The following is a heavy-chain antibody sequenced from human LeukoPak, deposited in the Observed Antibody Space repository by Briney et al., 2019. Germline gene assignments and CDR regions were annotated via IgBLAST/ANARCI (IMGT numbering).Heavy chain of an antibody. CDR3: ARHSSGSYGRSIDY. J-gene: IGHJ4*02. CDR1: GGSISSSSYY. V-gene: IGHV4-39*01. D-gene: IGHD1-26*01. Sequence: SETLSLTCTVSGGSISSSSYYWGWIRQPPGKRMEWIGSIYYSGSTYYNPSLKSRVTISVDTSKNQFSLKLSSVTAADTAVYYCARHSSGSYGRSIDYWGQGTLVTVSS. CDR2: IYYSGST.